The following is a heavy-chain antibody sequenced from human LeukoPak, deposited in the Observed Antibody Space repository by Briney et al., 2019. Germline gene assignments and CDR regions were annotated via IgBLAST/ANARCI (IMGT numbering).Heavy chain of an antibody. CDR2: ISYDGSNK. CDR1: GFTFSSYA. D-gene: IGHD3-3*01. Sequence: GGSLRLSCAASGFTFSSYAMHWVRQAPGKGLEWVAVISYDGSNKYYADSVKGRFTISRDNSKNTLYLQMNSLRAEDTAVYYCARESVTIFGVVIAGMDVWGQGTTVTVSS. V-gene: IGHV3-30-3*01. J-gene: IGHJ6*01. CDR3: ARESVTIFGVVIAGMDV.